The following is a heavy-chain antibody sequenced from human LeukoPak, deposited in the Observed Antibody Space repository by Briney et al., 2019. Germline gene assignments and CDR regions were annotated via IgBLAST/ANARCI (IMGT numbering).Heavy chain of an antibody. CDR1: GFTVSSNY. Sequence: GGSLRLSCAVSGFTVSSNYMSWVRQAPGKGLEWVSVIYNGGSTDYADSVKGRFTISRDNSKNTLYLQMNSLRVEDTAVYYCARWLRQGDYWGQGTLVTVSS. V-gene: IGHV3-66*01. CDR2: IYNGGST. CDR3: ARWLRQGDY. D-gene: IGHD6-19*01. J-gene: IGHJ4*02.